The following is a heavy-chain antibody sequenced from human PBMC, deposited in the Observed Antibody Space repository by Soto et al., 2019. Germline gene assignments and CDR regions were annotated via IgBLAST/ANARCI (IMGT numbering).Heavy chain of an antibody. CDR3: ARGRSITGTQLPFHYYYYYMDV. J-gene: IGHJ6*03. CDR1: GYTFTGYY. Sequence: ASVKVSCKASGYTFTGYYMHWVRQAPGQGLEWMGWINPNSGGTDYAQKFQGWVTMTRDTSISTAYMELSRLRSDDTAVYYCARGRSITGTQLPFHYYYYYMDVWGKGTTVTVSS. V-gene: IGHV1-2*04. CDR2: INPNSGGT. D-gene: IGHD1-20*01.